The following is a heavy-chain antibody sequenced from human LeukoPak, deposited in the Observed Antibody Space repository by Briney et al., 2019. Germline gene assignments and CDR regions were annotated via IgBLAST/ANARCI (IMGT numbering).Heavy chain of an antibody. D-gene: IGHD6-13*01. V-gene: IGHV1-2*02. CDR2: INPHSGGT. CDR3: ARDSSSWYSPFDY. CDR1: GYTFIVYY. J-gene: IGHJ4*02. Sequence: ASVTVSFKASGYTFIVYYMHWVRQAPGQGLEWMGWINPHSGGTNYAQKFQDRVTMTRDTSISTAYMELSRLRSDDTAVYYCARDSSSWYSPFDYWGQGTLVTVSS.